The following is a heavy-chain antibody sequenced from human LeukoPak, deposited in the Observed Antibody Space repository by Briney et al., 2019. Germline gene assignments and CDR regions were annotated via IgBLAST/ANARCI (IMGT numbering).Heavy chain of an antibody. CDR3: AKGFSYYDSEYYFDY. D-gene: IGHD3-22*01. CDR2: ISSRSSYI. J-gene: IGHJ4*02. Sequence: PGGSLRLSCAASGFTFSTYTMNWVRQAPGKGLEWVSSISSRSSYIYYADSVKGRFTISRDNSKNTLYLQMNSLRAEDTAVYYCAKGFSYYDSEYYFDYWGQGTLVTVSS. V-gene: IGHV3-21*04. CDR1: GFTFSTYT.